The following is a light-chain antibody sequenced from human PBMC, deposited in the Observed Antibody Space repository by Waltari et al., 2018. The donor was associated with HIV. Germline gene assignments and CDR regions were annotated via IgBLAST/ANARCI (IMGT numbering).Light chain of an antibody. Sequence: SVVTQPPSASGTPGQMVTLSCSGSTSNIGTNHVYWYQQLPGTAPKLLISRNTRRPSGVPDRFSGFKSGTSASLAVSGLRSEDEAEYYCAAWDDSLSGVVFGGGTKLTVL. V-gene: IGLV1-47*01. CDR2: RNT. CDR1: TSNIGTNH. CDR3: AAWDDSLSGVV. J-gene: IGLJ2*01.